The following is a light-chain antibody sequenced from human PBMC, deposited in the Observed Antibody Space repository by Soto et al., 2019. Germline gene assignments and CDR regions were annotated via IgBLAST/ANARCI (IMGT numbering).Light chain of an antibody. CDR1: QGISNF. J-gene: IGKJ5*01. V-gene: IGKV1-27*01. CDR3: QNYSSVNT. Sequence: DIPMTQSPSSLSASVGDRVTITCRASQGISNFLAWYQQKPGKVPKLLISAASTLQSGVPSRFSGSGSGTDFTLTITSLQPEDVATYYCQNYSSVNTFGQGTRLDIK. CDR2: AAS.